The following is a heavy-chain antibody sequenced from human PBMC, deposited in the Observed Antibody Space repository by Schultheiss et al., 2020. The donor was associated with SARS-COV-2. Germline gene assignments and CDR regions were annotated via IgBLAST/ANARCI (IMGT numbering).Heavy chain of an antibody. CDR3: ARSDIVVVVAATPRFGFDY. Sequence: ASVKVSCKASGYTFTSYYMHWVRQAPGQGLEWMGIINPSGGSTSYAQKFQGRVTITRDTSASTAYMELSSLTSEDTAVYYCARSDIVVVVAATPRFGFDYWGQGTLVTVSS. J-gene: IGHJ4*02. V-gene: IGHV1-46*01. CDR2: INPSGGST. CDR1: GYTFTSYY. D-gene: IGHD2-15*01.